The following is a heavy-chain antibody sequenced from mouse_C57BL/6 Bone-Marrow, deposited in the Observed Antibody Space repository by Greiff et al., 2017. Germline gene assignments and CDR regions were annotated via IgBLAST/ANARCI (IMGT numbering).Heavy chain of an antibody. V-gene: IGHV1-63*01. CDR2: IYPGGGYT. Sequence: QVQLQQSGAELVRPGTSVQMSCKASGYTFTNYWLGWAKQRPGHGLEWIGDIYPGGGYTNYNEKFKGKATLTADKSSSTAYMQFSSLTSEDSAIYYCARSSPYAMDYWGQGTSVTVSS. J-gene: IGHJ4*01. CDR3: ARSSPYAMDY. D-gene: IGHD1-1*01. CDR1: GYTFTNYW.